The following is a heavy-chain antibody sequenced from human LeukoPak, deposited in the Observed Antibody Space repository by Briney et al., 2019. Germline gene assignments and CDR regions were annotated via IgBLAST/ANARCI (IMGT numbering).Heavy chain of an antibody. V-gene: IGHV3-23*01. CDR1: GFTFSSYA. D-gene: IGHD3-9*01. CDR2: ISGSGGST. Sequence: GGSLRLSCAASGFTFSSYAMSWVRQAPGKGLEWVSAISGSGGSTYYADSVKGRFTISRDNSKNTLYLQMNSLRAEDTAVYYCAKSPGLIVLTGPDAFDIWGQGTMVTVS. CDR3: AKSPGLIVLTGPDAFDI. J-gene: IGHJ3*02.